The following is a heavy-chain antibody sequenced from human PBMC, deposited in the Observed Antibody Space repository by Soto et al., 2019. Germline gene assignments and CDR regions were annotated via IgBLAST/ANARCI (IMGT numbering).Heavy chain of an antibody. CDR1: GFTFSSYG. J-gene: IGHJ4*02. D-gene: IGHD3-10*01. CDR3: AKYLQMVRGPLDY. V-gene: IGHV3-30*18. Sequence: QVQLVESGGGVVQPGRSLRLSCAASGFTFSSYGMHWVRQAPGKGLEWVAVISYDGSNKYYADSVKGRFTISRDNSKNTLYLQMNSLRAEDTAVYYCAKYLQMVRGPLDYWGQGTLVTVSS. CDR2: ISYDGSNK.